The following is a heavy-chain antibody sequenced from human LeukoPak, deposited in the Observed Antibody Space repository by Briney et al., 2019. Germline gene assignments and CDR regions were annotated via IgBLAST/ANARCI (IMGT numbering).Heavy chain of an antibody. Sequence: PSETLSLTCTVSGDSISTSSYYWGWTRQPPGKGLEWLGSIYYGGSTYYNPSLKSRVTISVDTSKNQFSLNLYSVTAADTAVFYCARSYYYDYRQIDYWGQGTLVTVSS. J-gene: IGHJ4*02. D-gene: IGHD3-22*01. V-gene: IGHV4-39*01. CDR1: GDSISTSSYY. CDR3: ARSYYYDYRQIDY. CDR2: IYYGGST.